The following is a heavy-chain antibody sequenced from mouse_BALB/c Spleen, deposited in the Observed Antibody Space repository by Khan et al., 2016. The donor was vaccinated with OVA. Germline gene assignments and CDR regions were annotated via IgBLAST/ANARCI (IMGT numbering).Heavy chain of an antibody. CDR2: ISSDGDYT. CDR3: ASHLTGSFAY. D-gene: IGHD4-1*01. J-gene: IGHJ3*01. V-gene: IGHV5-6*01. CDR1: GFTFSSYS. Sequence: EVELVESGGDLVKPGGSLKLSCAASGFTFSSYSMSWVRQTPDKRLEWVATISSDGDYTYYPDSVKGRFTISRDIAKNTLYLQMSSLKSEDTAMYYCASHLTGSFAYWGQGTLVTVSA.